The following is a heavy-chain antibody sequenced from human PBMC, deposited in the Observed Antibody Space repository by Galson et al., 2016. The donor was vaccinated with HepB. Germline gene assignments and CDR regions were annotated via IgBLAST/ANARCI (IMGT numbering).Heavy chain of an antibody. D-gene: IGHD2-15*01. CDR1: GFTVSSNY. CDR2: IYGGGST. V-gene: IGHV3-53*04. CDR3: ARPLPNVGYGMDV. J-gene: IGHJ6*02. Sequence: SPRLSCAASGFTVSSNYMSWVRQAPGKGLEWVSVIYGGGSTTYADSVKGRFTISRHNSKNTLYLQMHSLRAEDTAVYYCARPLPNVGYGMDVWGQGTTVTVSS.